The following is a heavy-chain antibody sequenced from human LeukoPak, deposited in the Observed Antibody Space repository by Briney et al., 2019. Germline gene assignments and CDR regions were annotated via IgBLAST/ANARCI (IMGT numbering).Heavy chain of an antibody. D-gene: IGHD4-17*01. CDR3: AGYHAYGVTTPPLGY. Sequence: PSETLSLTCTVSAYSISSGYYWGWIRQPPGKGLAWIGSIYHGGSTYYNPSLKSRVTISVDTSKNQFSLKLNSVTAADTAVYFCAGYHAYGVTTPPLGYWGQGTLVTVAS. CDR2: IYHGGST. V-gene: IGHV4-38-2*02. CDR1: AYSISSGYY. J-gene: IGHJ4*02.